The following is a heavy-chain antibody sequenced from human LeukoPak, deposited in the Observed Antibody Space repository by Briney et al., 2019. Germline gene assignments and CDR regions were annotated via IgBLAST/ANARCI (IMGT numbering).Heavy chain of an antibody. CDR2: MNPNRGDT. CDR1: GDSFTSYD. Sequence: ASVKVSCKASGDSFTSYDINWVRQAPGQGLEWMGWMNPNRGDTGYAQKFQGRVTITRNTSISTAYMELSSLRSEDTAVYYCARPTRSSSGYYPFDYWGQGTLVTVSS. J-gene: IGHJ4*02. V-gene: IGHV1-8*03. CDR3: ARPTRSSSGYYPFDY. D-gene: IGHD3-22*01.